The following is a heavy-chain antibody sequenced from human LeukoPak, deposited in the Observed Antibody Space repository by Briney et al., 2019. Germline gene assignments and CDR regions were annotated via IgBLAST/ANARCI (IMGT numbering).Heavy chain of an antibody. D-gene: IGHD6-19*01. CDR2: IKSDGSST. CDR1: GFTFSSYW. CDR3: GKTTTGYSSGRYPGWPVDY. J-gene: IGHJ4*02. V-gene: IGHV3-74*01. Sequence: GGSLRLSCAASGFTFSSYWMHWVRQAPGKGLVWVSCIKSDGSSTNYADSVKGRFTISRDSAKNTLYLQMDSLRVEDTAVYYCGKTTTGYSSGRYPGWPVDYWGQGTLVTVSS.